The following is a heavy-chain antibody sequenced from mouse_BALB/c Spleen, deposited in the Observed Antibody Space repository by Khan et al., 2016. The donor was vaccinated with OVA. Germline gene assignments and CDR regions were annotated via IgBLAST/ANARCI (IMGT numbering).Heavy chain of an antibody. Sequence: VQLQESGPGLVAPSQSLSITCTVSGFSLTTYGIHWVRQPPGKGLEWLIVIWSDGASTYNSALKSRLSISKDNSKSQVFLKMNSLQTDDTAMYYCARGSFYAMDYWGQGTSVTVSS. CDR3: ARGSFYAMDY. CDR2: IWSDGAS. CDR1: GFSLTTYG. D-gene: IGHD1-1*02. V-gene: IGHV2-6*02. J-gene: IGHJ4*01.